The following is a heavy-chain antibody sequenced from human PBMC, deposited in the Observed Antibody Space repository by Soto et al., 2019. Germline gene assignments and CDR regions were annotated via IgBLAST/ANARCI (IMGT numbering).Heavy chain of an antibody. CDR3: ARQNYYGSGSYYIDYYYDGMDV. D-gene: IGHD3-10*01. J-gene: IGHJ6*02. V-gene: IGHV1-69*13. CDR2: IIPIFGTA. CDR1: GGTFSSYA. Sequence: SVKVSCKASGGTFSSYAISWVRQAPGQGLEWMGGIIPIFGTANYAQKFQGRVTITADESTSTAYMELSSLRSEDTAVYYCARQNYYGSGSYYIDYYYDGMDVWGQGTTVTVSS.